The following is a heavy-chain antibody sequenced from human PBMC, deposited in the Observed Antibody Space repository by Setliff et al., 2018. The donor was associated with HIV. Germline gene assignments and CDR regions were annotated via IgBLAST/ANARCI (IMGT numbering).Heavy chain of an antibody. CDR2: MNPASGNT. CDR3: ARGSRTYEILTGDVVWHYYYYGMDV. D-gene: IGHD3-9*01. Sequence: GASVKVSCKASGYTFTNYDINWVRQVSGQGLEWMAWMNPASGNTGYAQKFQGRVTMTRNTSISTAYMELSDLTAEDTAVYYCARGSRTYEILTGDVVWHYYYYGMDVWGHGTTVTVSS. V-gene: IGHV1-8*02. J-gene: IGHJ6*02. CDR1: GYTFTNYD.